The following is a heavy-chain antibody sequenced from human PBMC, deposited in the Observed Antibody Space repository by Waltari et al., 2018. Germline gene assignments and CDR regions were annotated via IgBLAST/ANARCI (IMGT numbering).Heavy chain of an antibody. D-gene: IGHD3-10*01. CDR3: ARGALVQGVIQYYFDY. V-gene: IGHV1-69*13. J-gene: IGHJ4*02. CDR1: GGTFSSYA. Sequence: QVQLVQSGAEVKKPGSSVKVSCKASGGTFSSYAISWVRQAPGQGLEWMGGIIPSVGTANYAQQFQGRVTITADESTSTAYMELSSLRSEDTVVYYCARGALVQGVIQYYFDYWGQGTLVTVSS. CDR2: IIPSVGTA.